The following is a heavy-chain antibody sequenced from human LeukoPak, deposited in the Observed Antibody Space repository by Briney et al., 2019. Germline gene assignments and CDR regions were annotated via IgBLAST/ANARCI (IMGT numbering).Heavy chain of an antibody. CDR2: IYTSGST. D-gene: IGHD3-22*01. V-gene: IGHV4-4*07. CDR3: ARDFPQYYDSSGFNWFDP. CDR1: GGSISSYY. J-gene: IGHJ5*02. Sequence: KPSETLSLTCTVSGGSISSYYWSWIRQPAGKGLEWIGRIYTSGSTNYNPSLKSRVPMSVDTSKTQFSLKLSSVTAADTAVYYCARDFPQYYDSSGFNWFDPWGQGTLVTVSS.